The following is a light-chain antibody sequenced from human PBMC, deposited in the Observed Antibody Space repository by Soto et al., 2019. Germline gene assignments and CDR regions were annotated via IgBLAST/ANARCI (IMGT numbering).Light chain of an antibody. Sequence: QAVVTQPPSVSGAPGQRVTISCTGSSSNIGAGYDVHWYQQLPVTAPKLLIYGNSNRPSGVPDRFSGSKSGTSASLAITGLQAEDEADYNCQSYDSSLSVVFGGGTKLTVL. V-gene: IGLV1-40*01. CDR2: GNS. J-gene: IGLJ3*02. CDR3: QSYDSSLSVV. CDR1: SSNIGAGYD.